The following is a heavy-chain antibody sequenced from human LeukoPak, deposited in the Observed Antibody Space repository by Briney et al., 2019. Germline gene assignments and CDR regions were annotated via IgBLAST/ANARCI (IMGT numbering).Heavy chain of an antibody. CDR2: IIPILGIA. CDR1: GGTFSSYT. J-gene: IGHJ4*02. V-gene: IGHV1-69*02. D-gene: IGHD3-22*01. Sequence: GASVKVSCKASGGTFSSYTISWVRQAPGQGLEWMGRIIPILGIANYAQKFQGRVTITADKSTSTAYMELSSLRSEDTAVYYCARVRANYDSSGYYPDYWGQGTLVNVSS. CDR3: ARVRANYDSSGYYPDY.